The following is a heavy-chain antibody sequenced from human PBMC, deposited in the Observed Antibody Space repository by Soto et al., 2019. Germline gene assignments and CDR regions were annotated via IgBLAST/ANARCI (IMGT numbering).Heavy chain of an antibody. CDR2: IYYSGST. J-gene: IGHJ4*02. CDR1: GDSFTRNY. V-gene: IGHV4-59*01. Sequence: SETLSLTCTVSGDSFTRNYWTWIRQSPGKGLEWIGHIYYSGSTKYNPSLKSRVMISIDTSKNHFSLRLTSVTAADTATYYFDYWGQGTLVTVSS. CDR3: DY.